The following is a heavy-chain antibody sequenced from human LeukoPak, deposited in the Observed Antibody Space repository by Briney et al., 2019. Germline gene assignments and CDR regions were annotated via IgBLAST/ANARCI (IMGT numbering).Heavy chain of an antibody. CDR3: AKARGSTXXXTSDF. D-gene: IGHD1-26*01. Sequence: GGSLRLSCVASGFTFGDYAMHWVRQAPGKGLEWVSGISWSGGTIGYADSVKGRFTISRDNAKNSLYLQMNSLRVEDTAFYYCAKARGSTXXXTSDFWGQGTLVTVSS. CDR1: GFTFGDYA. J-gene: IGHJ4*02. CDR2: ISWSGGTI. V-gene: IGHV3-9*01.